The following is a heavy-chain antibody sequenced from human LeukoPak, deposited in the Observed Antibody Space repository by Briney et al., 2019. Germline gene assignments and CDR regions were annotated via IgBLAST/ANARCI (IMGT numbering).Heavy chain of an antibody. CDR1: GFTFSDYS. V-gene: IGHV3-21*01. CDR2: ITGSSGYI. D-gene: IGHD3-16*02. CDR3: ARGIVDFVGGSYPSTY. J-gene: IGHJ4*02. Sequence: GGSLRLSCAASGFTFSDYSMNWVRQAPGKGLEWVSSITGSSGYIHYADSVKGRFTISRDNAKNLLYLQMNSLRAEDTAVYYCARGIVDFVGGSYPSTYWGQGTLVTVSS.